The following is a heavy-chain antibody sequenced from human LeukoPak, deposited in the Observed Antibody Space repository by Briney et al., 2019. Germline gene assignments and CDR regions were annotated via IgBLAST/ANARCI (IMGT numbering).Heavy chain of an antibody. CDR1: GGTFSSYA. CDR3: ASDLGYYYYGMDV. D-gene: IGHD3-16*01. CDR2: IIPIFGTA. V-gene: IGHV1-69*13. Sequence: GASVKVSCTASGGTFSSYAISWVRQAPGQGLEWMGGIIPIFGTANYAQKFQGRVTIAADESTSTAYMELSSLRSEDTAVYYCASDLGYYYYGMDVWGQGTTVTVSS. J-gene: IGHJ6*02.